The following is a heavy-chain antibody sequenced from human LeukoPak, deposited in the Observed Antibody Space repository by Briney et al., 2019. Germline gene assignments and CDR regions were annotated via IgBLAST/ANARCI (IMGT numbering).Heavy chain of an antibody. CDR3: ARTNYCGSTSCRYFDY. CDR1: GGSISSYY. V-gene: IGHV4-59*01. CDR2: IYYSGST. J-gene: IGHJ4*02. Sequence: PSETLSLTCTVSGGSISSYYWSWIRQPPGKGLEWIGYIYYSGSTNYNPSLKSRVTISVDTSKNQFSVKLSSVTAADTAVYYCARTNYCGSTSCRYFDYWGQGTLVTVSS. D-gene: IGHD2-2*01.